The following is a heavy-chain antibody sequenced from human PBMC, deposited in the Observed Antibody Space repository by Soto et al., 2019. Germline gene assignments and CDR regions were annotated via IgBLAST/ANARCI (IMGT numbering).Heavy chain of an antibody. V-gene: IGHV3-7*03. Sequence: EVQLVETGGGLIQPGGSLRLSCAASGFTVSSNYMNWVRQAPGRGLEWVANIKQDGSEKLYVDSVKGRFTISRDNAKNSLYLQMNSLRAEDTAVYYCARISGDPTVAWYFDLWGRGTLVTVSS. CDR1: GFTVSSNY. CDR3: ARISGDPTVAWYFDL. J-gene: IGHJ2*01. D-gene: IGHD3-10*01. CDR2: IKQDGSEK.